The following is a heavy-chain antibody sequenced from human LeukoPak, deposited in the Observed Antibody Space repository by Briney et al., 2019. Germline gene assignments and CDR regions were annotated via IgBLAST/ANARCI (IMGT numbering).Heavy chain of an antibody. Sequence: SVKVSCKASGGTFSSYAISWVRQAPGQGLEWMGGIIPIFGTANYAQKFQGRVTITTDESTSTAYMELSSLRSEDTAVYYCARDSAGDPMVRGVNDYWGQGTLVTVSS. CDR1: GGTFSSYA. D-gene: IGHD3-10*01. CDR3: ARDSAGDPMVRGVNDY. CDR2: IIPIFGTA. V-gene: IGHV1-69*05. J-gene: IGHJ4*02.